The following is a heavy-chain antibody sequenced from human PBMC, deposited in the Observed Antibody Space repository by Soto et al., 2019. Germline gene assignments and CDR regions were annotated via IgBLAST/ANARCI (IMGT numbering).Heavy chain of an antibody. CDR1: GFTFSSYS. D-gene: IGHD3-3*01. CDR2: ISSSSSTI. J-gene: IGHJ4*02. V-gene: IGHV3-48*02. CDR3: ASTGGSGYFYPFDY. Sequence: GGSLRLSCAASGFTFSSYSMNWVRQAPGKGLEWVSYISSSSSTIYYADSVKGRFTISRDNAKNSLYLQMNSLRDEDTAVYYCASTGGSGYFYPFDYWGQGTLVTVSS.